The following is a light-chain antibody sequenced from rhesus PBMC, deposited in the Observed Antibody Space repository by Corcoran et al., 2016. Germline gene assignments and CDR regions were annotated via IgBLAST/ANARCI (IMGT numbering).Light chain of an antibody. CDR1: HSISSW. J-gene: IGKJ2*01. Sequence: DIQMIQSPSSLSASVGDRVTIPCRASHSISSWLVWYQQKPGKAPNLLIFAASTLQSGVPTRFSGSGSGTNFTLTSSSLQSEDSAAYFCQQYNSRPYTFGQGTKVEIK. CDR3: QQYNSRPYT. V-gene: IGKV1S25*01. CDR2: AAS.